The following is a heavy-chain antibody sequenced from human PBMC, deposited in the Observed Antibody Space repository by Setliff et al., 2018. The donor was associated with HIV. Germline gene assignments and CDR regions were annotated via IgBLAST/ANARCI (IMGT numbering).Heavy chain of an antibody. CDR3: AKGVKWLDP. CDR1: GFTFRNYG. J-gene: IGHJ5*02. D-gene: IGHD3-16*01. CDR2: IYSDGRT. V-gene: IGHV3-NL1*01. Sequence: GGSLRLSCAASGFTFRNYGMHWVRQAPGKGLEWVAVIYSDGRTHYADSVKGLFTLSRDNSKNVMHLQMNGLRPEDTAVYYCAKGVKWLDPWGQGTLVTVSS.